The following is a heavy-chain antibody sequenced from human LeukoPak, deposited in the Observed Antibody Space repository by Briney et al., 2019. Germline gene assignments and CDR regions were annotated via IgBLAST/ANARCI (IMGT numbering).Heavy chain of an antibody. CDR2: IYYSGST. CDR3: AGACLDLGYFDY. J-gene: IGHJ4*02. CDR1: GGSISSYF. V-gene: IGHV4-59*01. D-gene: IGHD3-16*01. Sequence: PSETLSLTCTVSGGSISSYFWSWIRQPPGKGLEWIGYIYYSGSTNNNPSLKSRVTISVDTSKNQFSLKLNSVPAAVTAVYYCAGACLDLGYFDYWGQGSLVTVSS.